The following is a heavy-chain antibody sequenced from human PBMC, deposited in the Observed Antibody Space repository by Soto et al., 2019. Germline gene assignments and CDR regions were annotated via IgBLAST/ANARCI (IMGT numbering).Heavy chain of an antibody. CDR1: GGSFSGYY. CDR3: ARGRHYYGSRYGWFDP. CDR2: INHSGST. Sequence: PSETLSLTCAVYGGSFSGYYWSWIRQPPGKGLEWIGEINHSGSTNYNPSLKSRVTISVDTSKNQFSLKLSSVTAADTAVYYCARGRHYYGSRYGWFDPWGQGTLVTVSS. J-gene: IGHJ5*02. V-gene: IGHV4-34*01. D-gene: IGHD3-10*01.